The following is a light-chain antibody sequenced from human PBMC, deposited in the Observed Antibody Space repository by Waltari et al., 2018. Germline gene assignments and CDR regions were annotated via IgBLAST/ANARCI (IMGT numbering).Light chain of an antibody. CDR3: QSYDSSTQI. Sequence: NFMLTQPHSVSESPGQTVTISCTRRSGSIASHYVQWYQQRPGSAPTTVIYEDNQRPSGVPDRFSGSIDSSSNSASLTISGLKTEDEADYYCQSYDSSTQIFGGGTKLTVL. V-gene: IGLV6-57*03. CDR2: EDN. CDR1: SGSIASHY. J-gene: IGLJ2*01.